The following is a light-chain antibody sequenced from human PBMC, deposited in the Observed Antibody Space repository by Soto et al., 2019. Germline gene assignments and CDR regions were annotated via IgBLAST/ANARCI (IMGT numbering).Light chain of an antibody. CDR3: QQYYSTPLT. Sequence: DIAMTQSPDSLAVSLGERATINCKSSQSVLYSSNNKNYLAWYQQKPGQPPKLLIYWASTRESVVPDRFSGSGSGSDFTLTISSLQAEDVAVYYCQQYYSTPLTFGPGTKVDIK. CDR1: QSVLYSSNNKNY. CDR2: WAS. J-gene: IGKJ3*01. V-gene: IGKV4-1*01.